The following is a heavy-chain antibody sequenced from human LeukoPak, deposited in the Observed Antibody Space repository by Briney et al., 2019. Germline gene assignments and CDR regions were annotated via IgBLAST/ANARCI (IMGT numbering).Heavy chain of an antibody. V-gene: IGHV3-7*01. CDR2: IKQDGSEK. Sequence: GGSLRLSCAASGFTFSSYWMSWVRQAPRKGLEWVANIKQDGSEKYYVDSVKGRFTISRDNAKNSLYLQMNSLRAEDTAVYYCARDRHDFWGEGFDYWGQGTLVTVSS. CDR3: ARDRHDFWGEGFDY. D-gene: IGHD3-3*01. CDR1: GFTFSSYW. J-gene: IGHJ4*02.